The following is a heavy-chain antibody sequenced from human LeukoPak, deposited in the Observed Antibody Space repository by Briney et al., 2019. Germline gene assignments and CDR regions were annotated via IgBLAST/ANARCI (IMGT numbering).Heavy chain of an antibody. J-gene: IGHJ3*02. CDR3: AKEPHSDYSDHTDSFDI. CDR1: GLTFSSYW. Sequence: GGSLRLSCAASGLTFSSYWMHWVRQAPGKGLVWVSRINGDGTSTDYADSVKGRLSISRDNAKNTLYLQMNSLRSEDTAVYYCAKEPHSDYSDHTDSFDIWGQGTMVTVSS. V-gene: IGHV3-74*01. D-gene: IGHD4-17*01. CDR2: INGDGTST.